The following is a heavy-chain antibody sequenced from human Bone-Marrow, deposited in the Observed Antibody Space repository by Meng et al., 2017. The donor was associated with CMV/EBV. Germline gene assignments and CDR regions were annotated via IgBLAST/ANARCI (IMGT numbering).Heavy chain of an antibody. Sequence: GSLRLSCAVYGGSLSGYYWSWIRQPPGKGLEWIGEINHSGSTNYNPSLKSRVTISVDTSKNQFSLKLSSVTAADTAVYYCARGMWFGDLDYWGQGTLVTVSS. CDR3: ARGMWFGDLDY. V-gene: IGHV4-34*01. D-gene: IGHD3-10*01. CDR1: GGSLSGYY. J-gene: IGHJ4*02. CDR2: INHSGST.